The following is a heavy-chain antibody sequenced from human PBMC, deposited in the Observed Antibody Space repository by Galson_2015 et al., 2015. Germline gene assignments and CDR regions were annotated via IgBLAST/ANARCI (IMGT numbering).Heavy chain of an antibody. D-gene: IGHD2-15*01. CDR1: GFTFSSYD. Sequence: SLRLSCAASGFTFSSYDMTWVRQAPGKGLEWVSCITGSGGRTYFVASVKGRCTISRDNSKNTLYLQMNSLRAEDTAVYYCAKGVSGSCYNAFDVWGQGTMVTVSS. CDR2: ITGSGGRT. V-gene: IGHV3-23*01. J-gene: IGHJ3*01. CDR3: AKGVSGSCYNAFDV.